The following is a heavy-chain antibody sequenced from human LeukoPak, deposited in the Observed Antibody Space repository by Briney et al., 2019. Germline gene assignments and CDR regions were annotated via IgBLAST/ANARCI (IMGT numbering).Heavy chain of an antibody. J-gene: IGHJ4*02. V-gene: IGHV3-30*03. D-gene: IGHD6-13*01. CDR3: ARIGYSISWSGDY. CDR2: ISSDGNNK. Sequence: GGSLRLSCAASGFTLSSFGMNWVRQAPGKGLEWVALISSDGNNKYYADSVKGRFSISRDNSKNTLYLQMNGLRVEDTAVYYCARIGYSISWSGDYWGQGSLVTVSS. CDR1: GFTLSSFG.